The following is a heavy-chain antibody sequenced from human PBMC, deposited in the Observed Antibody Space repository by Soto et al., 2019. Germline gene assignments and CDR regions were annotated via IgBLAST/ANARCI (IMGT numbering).Heavy chain of an antibody. Sequence: PSETLSLTCTVSGGSISSYYWSWIRQPPGKGLEWIGYIYYSGSTNYNPSLKSRVTISVDTSKNQFSLKLSSVTAADTAVYYCARRVGVILSFYYYGMDVWGQGTTVTVSS. J-gene: IGHJ6*02. CDR2: IYYSGST. CDR3: ARRVGVILSFYYYGMDV. D-gene: IGHD3-16*02. V-gene: IGHV4-59*12. CDR1: GGSISSYY.